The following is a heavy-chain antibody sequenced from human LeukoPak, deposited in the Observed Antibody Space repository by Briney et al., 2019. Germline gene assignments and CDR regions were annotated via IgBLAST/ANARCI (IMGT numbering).Heavy chain of an antibody. D-gene: IGHD2-21*01. Sequence: SETLSLTCTVSGGPIRTYQWSWIRQPPGKGLEWIGNIHYSGSANYNPSLKSRVTISVDTSKNQFSLKLSSVTAADTAVYYCARLWWFGSLGPGNWYFDLWGRGTLVTVSS. CDR2: IHYSGSA. V-gene: IGHV4-59*12. CDR3: ARLWWFGSLGPGNWYFDL. CDR1: GGPIRTYQ. J-gene: IGHJ2*01.